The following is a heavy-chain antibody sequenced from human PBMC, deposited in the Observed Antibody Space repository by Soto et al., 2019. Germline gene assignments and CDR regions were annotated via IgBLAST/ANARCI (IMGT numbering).Heavy chain of an antibody. J-gene: IGHJ6*02. D-gene: IGHD3-3*01. V-gene: IGHV3-33*01. Sequence: QVQVVESGGGVVQPGRSLRLSCAACGFPFSSFGMHWIRQAPGKGLEWVSLIWYDGSKKSYGDSVKGRFTISRDNSRNTVYLQMNSLRADDTAVYYCARDASYYSLWSGYYPSRNGMDVWGQGTTVTVSS. CDR1: GFPFSSFG. CDR2: IWYDGSKK. CDR3: ARDASYYSLWSGYYPSRNGMDV.